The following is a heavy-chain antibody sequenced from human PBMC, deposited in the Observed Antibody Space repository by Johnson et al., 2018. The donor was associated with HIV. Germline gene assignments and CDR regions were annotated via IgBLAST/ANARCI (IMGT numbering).Heavy chain of an antibody. CDR1: GFTVSSNY. CDR2: IYTGGST. CDR3: AKDVDRLLWEGDAFDI. J-gene: IGHJ3*02. V-gene: IGHV3-66*01. D-gene: IGHD1-26*01. Sequence: VQLVESGGHFVQPGGSLRLSCAASGFTVSSNYMSWVRQAPGKGLEWVSVIYTGGSTYYPDSVTGRFTISRDNSKNTLYLQMNSLRADDTAVYYCAKDVDRLLWEGDAFDIWGQGTMVTVSS.